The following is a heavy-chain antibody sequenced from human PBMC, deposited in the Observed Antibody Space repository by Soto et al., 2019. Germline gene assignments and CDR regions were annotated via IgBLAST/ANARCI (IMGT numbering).Heavy chain of an antibody. CDR2: ISVYSDKT. J-gene: IGHJ6*02. CDR1: GYVFGTYG. V-gene: IGHV1-18*01. Sequence: QARLVQSGGDVKKPGASVKVSCKGSGYVFGTYGITWVRQAPGRGFAWLGWISVYSDKTNYAQKFQDRVTLTTDTSTNTVYMELRDLRYDDTAVYYCARDGFSIVTPSHYSMDVWGQGSTVTVSS. D-gene: IGHD3-22*01. CDR3: ARDGFSIVTPSHYSMDV.